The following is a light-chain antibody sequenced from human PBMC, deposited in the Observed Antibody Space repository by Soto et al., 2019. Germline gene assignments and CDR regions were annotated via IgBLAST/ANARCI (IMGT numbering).Light chain of an antibody. J-gene: IGLJ3*02. CDR1: SSDVGSYNL. Sequence: QSALTQPASVSGSPGQSITISCTGTSSDVGSYNLVSWYQHHPGKAPKLVIYEGIKRPSGVSNRFSGSKSVNAASLTISGLQAEDEADYYCCSYTGSDTWVFGGGTKVTVL. CDR3: CSYTGSDTWV. CDR2: EGI. V-gene: IGLV2-23*01.